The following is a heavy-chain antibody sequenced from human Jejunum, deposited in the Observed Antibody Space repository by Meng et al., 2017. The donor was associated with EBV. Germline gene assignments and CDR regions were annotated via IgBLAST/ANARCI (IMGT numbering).Heavy chain of an antibody. J-gene: IGHJ4*02. CDR3: ARVAFSYTTRSLDS. Sequence: QVQLQQGGAGLLKPSETLSLTCAVCRGSFSGYYWSWIRQHPGKGLEWIGEINHSGSTNYNPSLRSRVTISVETSKNQFSLRLNSVTAADTAVYYCARVAFSYTTRSLDSWGQGTLVTVSS. CDR1: RGSFSGYY. V-gene: IGHV4-34*02. CDR2: INHSGST. D-gene: IGHD3-16*02.